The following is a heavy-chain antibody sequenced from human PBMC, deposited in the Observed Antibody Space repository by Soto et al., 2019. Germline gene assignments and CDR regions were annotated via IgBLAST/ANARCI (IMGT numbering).Heavy chain of an antibody. CDR3: ARGGYCSGGSCYWVDGYFLDV. V-gene: IGHV3-33*01. CDR1: GFTFSSYG. CDR2: IWYDGSNK. D-gene: IGHD2-15*01. J-gene: IGHJ6*03. Sequence: GGSLRLSCAASGFTFSSYGMHWVRQAPGKGLEWVAVIWYDGSNKYYADSVKGRFTISRDNSKNTLYLQMNSLRAEDTAVYYCARGGYCSGGSCYWVDGYFLDVWGKGTTVTVSS.